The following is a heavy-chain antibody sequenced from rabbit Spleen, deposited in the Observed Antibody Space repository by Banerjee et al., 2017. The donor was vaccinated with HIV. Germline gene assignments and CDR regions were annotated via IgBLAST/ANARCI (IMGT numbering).Heavy chain of an antibody. V-gene: IGHV1S47*01. D-gene: IGHD1-1*01. J-gene: IGHJ4*01. Sequence: EESGGDLVKPGASLTLTCTASGLDFSSYGVSWVRQAPGKGLEWIGYIDPVFGITYYANWVNGRFSISRENAQNTVFLQMTSLTAADTATYFCARNIYSTSGQTLWGPGTLVHRL. CDR2: IDPVFGIT. CDR1: GLDFSSYG. CDR3: ARNIYSTSGQTL.